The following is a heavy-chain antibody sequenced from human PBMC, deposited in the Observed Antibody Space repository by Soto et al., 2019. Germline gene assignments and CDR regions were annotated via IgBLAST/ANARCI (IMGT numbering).Heavy chain of an antibody. V-gene: IGHV1-24*01. CDR1: GYTLTELS. CDR2: FDPEDGET. Sequence: ASVKVSCKVSGYTLTELSMHWVRQAPGKGLEWMGGFDPEDGETIYAQKFQGRVTMTEDTSTDTAYMELSSLRSEDTAVYYCATDLYYGSGSYYSGMDVWGQGTTVTVSS. CDR3: ATDLYYGSGSYYSGMDV. D-gene: IGHD3-10*01. J-gene: IGHJ6*02.